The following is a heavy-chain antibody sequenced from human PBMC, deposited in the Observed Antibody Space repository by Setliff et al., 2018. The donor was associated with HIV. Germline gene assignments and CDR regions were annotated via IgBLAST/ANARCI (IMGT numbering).Heavy chain of an antibody. V-gene: IGHV3-30*02. D-gene: IGHD3-22*01. J-gene: IGHJ4*02. CDR3: ARETMYDSRGYLSHYFDY. CDR1: GFTFSHYG. Sequence: PGGSLRLSCVVSGFTFSHYGMHWVRQAPGKGLEWVTFIASDVSKTHIADSVKGRFTISRDNSKNMLYLQMNSLRVEDTAVYYCARETMYDSRGYLSHYFDYWGQGTPVTVSS. CDR2: IASDVSKT.